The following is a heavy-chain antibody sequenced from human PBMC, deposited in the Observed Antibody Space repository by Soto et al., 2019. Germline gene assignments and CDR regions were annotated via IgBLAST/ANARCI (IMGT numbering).Heavy chain of an antibody. CDR2: IIPILGIG. J-gene: IGHJ3*02. D-gene: IGHD1-1*01. CDR3: ARGTGKFGYDI. Sequence: QVQLVQSGAEVKKPGSSVKVSCKASGGTFSSYTISWVRQAPGQGLEWMGRIIPILGIGDYAQKFQGRGTITADKSTSTAYMELSSLRSEETAVYYCARGTGKFGYDIWGQGTMVTVSS. V-gene: IGHV1-69*02. CDR1: GGTFSSYT.